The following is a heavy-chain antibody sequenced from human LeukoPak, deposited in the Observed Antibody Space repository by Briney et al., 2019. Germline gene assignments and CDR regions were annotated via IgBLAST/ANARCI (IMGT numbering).Heavy chain of an antibody. D-gene: IGHD3-10*01. V-gene: IGHV4-30-4*07. CDR2: IYNSGST. CDR3: ARTMVRGVTSWFDP. J-gene: IGHJ5*02. CDR1: GGSISRGGYS. Sequence: SETLSLTCTVSGGSISRGGYSWSWIRQPPGKGLEWIGYIYNSGSTYYNPSLKSPVTISVDTSKNQFSLKLSSVTAADTAVYYCARTMVRGVTSWFDPWGQGTLVTVSS.